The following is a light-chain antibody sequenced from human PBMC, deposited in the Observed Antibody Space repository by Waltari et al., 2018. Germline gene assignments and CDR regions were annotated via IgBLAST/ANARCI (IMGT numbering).Light chain of an antibody. CDR3: QQYIDWPLT. CDR2: RAS. V-gene: IGKV3-15*01. Sequence: EIVMTQSPATLSVSPGERVTLSCRASQSVISSLAWYQQKPGQAPKVLIYRASTRVTGIPARFSGSGSGTEFTLTISSLQSEDFAVYYCQQYIDWPLTFGGGTKVEIK. CDR1: QSVISS. J-gene: IGKJ4*01.